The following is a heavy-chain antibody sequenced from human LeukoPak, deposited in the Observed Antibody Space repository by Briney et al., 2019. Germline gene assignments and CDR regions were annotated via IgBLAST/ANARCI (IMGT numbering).Heavy chain of an antibody. CDR1: GGSISSSSYY. V-gene: IGHV4-39*01. CDR3: ARPYYDILTGYPNWFDL. Sequence: SETLSLTCTVSGGSISSSSYYWGWIRQPPGKGLEWIGSIYYSGSTYYNPSLKSRVTISVDTSKNQFSLKLSSVTAADTAVYYCARPYYDILTGYPNWFDLWGQGTLVTVSS. CDR2: IYYSGST. D-gene: IGHD3-9*01. J-gene: IGHJ5*02.